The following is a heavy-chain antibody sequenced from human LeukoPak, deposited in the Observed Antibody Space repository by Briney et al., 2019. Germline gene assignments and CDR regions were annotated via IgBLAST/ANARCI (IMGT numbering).Heavy chain of an antibody. J-gene: IGHJ3*02. Sequence: PGRSLRLSCAASGFTFDDHGMHWVRQAPGKGLEWVSGISWSSGIIGYADSVKGRFTISRDNAKNSLYLQMNSLRAEDTALYYCAKDKSAMVRGVGDAFDIWGQGTMVTVSS. D-gene: IGHD3-10*01. V-gene: IGHV3-9*01. CDR1: GFTFDDHG. CDR3: AKDKSAMVRGVGDAFDI. CDR2: ISWSSGII.